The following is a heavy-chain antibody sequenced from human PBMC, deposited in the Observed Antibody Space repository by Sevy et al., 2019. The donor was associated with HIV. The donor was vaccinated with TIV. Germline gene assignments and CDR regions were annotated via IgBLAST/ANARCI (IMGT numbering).Heavy chain of an antibody. CDR2: IYYSGST. CDR1: GGSISSSSYY. D-gene: IGHD6-6*01. V-gene: IGHV4-39*01. Sequence: SETLSLTCTVSGGSISSSSYYWGWIRQPPGKGLEWIGSIYYSGSTYYNPSLKSRVTISVDTSKNQFSLKLSSVTAADTAVYYCARPRAARANWYFDLWGRGTLVTVSS. CDR3: ARPRAARANWYFDL. J-gene: IGHJ2*01.